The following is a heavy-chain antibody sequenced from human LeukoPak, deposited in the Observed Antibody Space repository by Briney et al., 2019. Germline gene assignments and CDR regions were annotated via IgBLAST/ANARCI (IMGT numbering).Heavy chain of an antibody. CDR3: ARQTGDNAFDI. V-gene: IGHV5-51*01. Sequence: GESLKISCKGSGYSFTTYWIGWVRQMPGKGLEWMGIIYPGDSDTRYSPSLQGQVTISADKSITTAYLQWNSLKASDTAMYYCARQTGDNAFDIWGRGTMVTVSS. J-gene: IGHJ3*02. D-gene: IGHD7-27*01. CDR1: GYSFTTYW. CDR2: IYPGDSDT.